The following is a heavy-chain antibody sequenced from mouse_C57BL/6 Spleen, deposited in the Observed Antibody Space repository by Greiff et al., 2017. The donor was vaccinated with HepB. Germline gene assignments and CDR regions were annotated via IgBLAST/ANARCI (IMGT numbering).Heavy chain of an antibody. CDR2: IDPSDSYT. Sequence: QVQLQQPGAELVRPGTSVKLSCKASGYTFTSYWMHWVKQRPGHGLEWIGVIDPSDSYTNYNQKFKGKATLTVDTSSSTAYMQLSSLTSEDSAVYYCARESYYGSRGAMDYWGQGTSVTVSS. CDR3: ARESYYGSRGAMDY. J-gene: IGHJ4*01. D-gene: IGHD1-1*01. CDR1: GYTFTSYW. V-gene: IGHV1-59*01.